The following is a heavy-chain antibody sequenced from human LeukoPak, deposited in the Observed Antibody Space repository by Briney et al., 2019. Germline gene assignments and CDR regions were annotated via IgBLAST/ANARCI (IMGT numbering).Heavy chain of an antibody. CDR1: GFTFSSYA. V-gene: IGHV3-30*18. D-gene: IGHD6-6*01. CDR2: ISYDGSNK. Sequence: GGSLRLSCAASGFTFSSYAMSWVRQAPGKGLEWVAVISYDGSNKYYADSVKGRFTISRDNSKNTLYLQMNSLRAEDTAVYYCAKVAIAARTRGSWFDPWGQGTLVTVSS. J-gene: IGHJ5*02. CDR3: AKVAIAARTRGSWFDP.